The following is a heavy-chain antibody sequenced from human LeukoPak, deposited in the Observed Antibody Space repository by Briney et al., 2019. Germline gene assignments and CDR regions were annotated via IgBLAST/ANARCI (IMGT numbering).Heavy chain of an antibody. CDR3: VRDRSSGDAFDI. Sequence: ALFLTFTGPGGSISTVGYYWSWTRQPGGKGLEWIGRIYARGNTKYHPSLQSRVAMLLDTSKHQFYLKVTSVTAREPAVYFCVRDRSSGDAFDIWGEGTVVTVSS. J-gene: IGHJ3*02. V-gene: IGHV4-61*02. CDR1: GGSISTVGYY. CDR2: IYARGNT. D-gene: IGHD2-2*01.